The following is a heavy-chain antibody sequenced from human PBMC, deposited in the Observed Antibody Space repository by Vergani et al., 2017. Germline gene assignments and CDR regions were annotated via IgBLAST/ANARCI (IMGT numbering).Heavy chain of an antibody. CDR3: ASRKYYSDSTSHFRGRYFDV. V-gene: IGHV4-39*01. CDR1: GDSIISRSYY. J-gene: IGHJ2*01. Sequence: QMQLQESGPGLVKASETLSLTCTVSGDSIISRSYYWGWIRQPPGKGLEWIGSIYNSGNGDSSSSLNSRVTISADTSKNQFSLRLTSVTAADTAVYYCASRKYYSDSTSHFRGRYFDVWGRGTLVTVPS. CDR2: IYNSGNG. D-gene: IGHD3-16*01.